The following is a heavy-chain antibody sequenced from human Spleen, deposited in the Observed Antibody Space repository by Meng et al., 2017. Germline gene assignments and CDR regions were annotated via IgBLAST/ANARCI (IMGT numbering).Heavy chain of an antibody. CDR2: VNGDGSRT. V-gene: IGHV3-74*01. J-gene: IGHJ4*02. Sequence: EVQVVESGGGLVRPGGSLGLSCAASGFTFSSYWMHWVRQAPGKGLVWVARVNGDGSRTNYADSVKGRFTISRDNAKNTVYLQMNSLRAEETAVYYCARDLGGASGFDYWGQGTLVTVSS. D-gene: IGHD3-16*01. CDR3: ARDLGGASGFDY. CDR1: GFTFSSYW.